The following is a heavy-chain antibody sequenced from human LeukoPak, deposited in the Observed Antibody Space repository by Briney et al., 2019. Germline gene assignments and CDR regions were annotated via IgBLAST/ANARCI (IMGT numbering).Heavy chain of an antibody. J-gene: IGHJ3*02. V-gene: IGHV4-34*01. CDR1: GGSISSYY. D-gene: IGHD3-3*01. CDR3: ARAAFFTILDI. CDR2: INHSGST. Sequence: SETLSLTCTVSGGSISSYYWSWIRQPPGKGLEWIGEINHSGSTNYNPSLKSRVTISVDTSKNQFSLKLSSVTAADTAVYYCARAAFFTILDIWGQGTMVTVSS.